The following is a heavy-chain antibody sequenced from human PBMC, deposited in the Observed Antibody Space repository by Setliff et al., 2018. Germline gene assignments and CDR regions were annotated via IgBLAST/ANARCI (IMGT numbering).Heavy chain of an antibody. D-gene: IGHD3-3*01. Sequence: ASVKVSCKTSGYTFISYGISWVRQAPGQGLEWMGWISGHNGNTDYAQNFQGRVTMTTDTSTSTAYMELRSLRSDDTAVYYCARVPRLEWLLPTFDSWGQGTLVTVSS. CDR2: ISGHNGNT. CDR1: GYTFISYG. CDR3: ARVPRLEWLLPTFDS. J-gene: IGHJ4*02. V-gene: IGHV1-18*01.